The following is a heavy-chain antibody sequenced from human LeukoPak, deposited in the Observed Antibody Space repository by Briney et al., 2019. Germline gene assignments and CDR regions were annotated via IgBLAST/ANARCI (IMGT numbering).Heavy chain of an antibody. CDR1: GFTFSSYA. D-gene: IGHD5-18*01. Sequence: GGSLRLSCAASGFTFSSYAMSWVRQAPGKGLEWVSAISGSGGSTYYADSVKGRFTISRDNSKNTLYLQMNSLRAEDTAVYYCAKDRIQLWLPTPYYFDYWGQGTLVTVFS. CDR2: ISGSGGST. V-gene: IGHV3-23*01. J-gene: IGHJ4*02. CDR3: AKDRIQLWLPTPYYFDY.